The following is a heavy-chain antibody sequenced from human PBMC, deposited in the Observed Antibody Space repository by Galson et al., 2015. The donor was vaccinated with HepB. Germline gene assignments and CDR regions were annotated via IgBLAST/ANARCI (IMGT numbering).Heavy chain of an antibody. CDR3: ARGPKQYYYDSSGFLFDP. CDR1: GGTFSSYT. D-gene: IGHD3-22*01. V-gene: IGHV1-69*02. Sequence: SVKVSCKASGGTFSSYTISWVRQAPGQGLEWMGRIIPILGIANYAQKFQGRVTITADKSTSTAYMELSSLRSEDTAVYYCARGPKQYYYDSSGFLFDPWGQGTLVTVSS. CDR2: IIPILGIA. J-gene: IGHJ5*02.